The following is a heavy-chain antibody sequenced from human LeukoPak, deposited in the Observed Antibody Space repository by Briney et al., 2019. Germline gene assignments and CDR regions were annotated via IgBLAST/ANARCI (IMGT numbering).Heavy chain of an antibody. V-gene: IGHV4-59*08. CDR1: GGSISTFY. CDR2: IHYTGRA. J-gene: IGHJ4*02. D-gene: IGHD5-24*01. Sequence: PSETLSLTCTVSGGSISTFYWNWIRQSPGKGLEWIGYIHYTGRANYNPSLRSRVTISVDTSNNHFSLRLTSMTAADSAVYYCARGARAGYNLEPFDYWGQGTLVTVSS. CDR3: ARGARAGYNLEPFDY.